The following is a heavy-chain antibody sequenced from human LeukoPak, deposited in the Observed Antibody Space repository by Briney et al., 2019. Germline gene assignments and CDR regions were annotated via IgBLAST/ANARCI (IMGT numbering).Heavy chain of an antibody. D-gene: IGHD3-22*01. J-gene: IGHJ4*02. CDR3: TMIVALADY. CDR2: ISSSSSYI. CDR1: GFTFSSYS. V-gene: IGHV3-21*01. Sequence: GGSLRLSCAASGFTFSSYSMNWVRQAPGKGLEWVSSISSSSSYIYYADSVKDRFTISRDNAKNSLYLQMNSLRAEDTAVYYCTMIVALADYWGQGTLVTVSS.